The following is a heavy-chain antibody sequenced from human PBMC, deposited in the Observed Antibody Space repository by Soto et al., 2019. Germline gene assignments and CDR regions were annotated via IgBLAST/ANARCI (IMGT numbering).Heavy chain of an antibody. J-gene: IGHJ6*02. Sequence: PGGSLRLSCAASGFTFNSYSTNWVRQAPGKGLEWVSSISSSSTFIYDADSVKGRFSISRDNAKNSLFLQMNSLRAEDTAVYFCARGRPTGYSYYGMDVWGQGTTVTVSS. D-gene: IGHD1-1*01. CDR2: ISSSSTFI. V-gene: IGHV3-21*01. CDR1: GFTFNSYS. CDR3: ARGRPTGYSYYGMDV.